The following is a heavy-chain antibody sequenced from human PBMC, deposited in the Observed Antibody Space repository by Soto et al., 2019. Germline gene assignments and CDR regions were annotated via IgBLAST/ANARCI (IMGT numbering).Heavy chain of an antibody. V-gene: IGHV1-18*01. J-gene: IGHJ6*03. CDR2: ISAYNGNT. CDR3: ARRKHDGYCSGGSCYYYYYMDV. D-gene: IGHD2-15*01. Sequence: GASVKVSCKASSYTFTSYGISWVRQAPGQGLEWMGWISAYNGNTNYAQKLQGRVTMTTDTSTSTAYMELRSLRSDDTAVYYCARRKHDGYCSGGSCYYYYYMDVWGKGTTVTVSS. CDR1: SYTFTSYG.